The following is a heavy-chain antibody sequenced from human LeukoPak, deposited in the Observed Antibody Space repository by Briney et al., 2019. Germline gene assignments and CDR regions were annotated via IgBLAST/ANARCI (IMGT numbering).Heavy chain of an antibody. CDR3: ARPRFGCSSTSCYLFDY. CDR1: GGSFSGYY. V-gene: IGHV4-34*01. Sequence: ASETLSLTCAVYGGSFSGYYWSWIRQPPGKGLEWIGEINHSGSTNYNPSLKSRVTISVDTSKNQFSLKLSSVTAADTAVYYCARPRFGCSSTSCYLFDYWGQGTLVTVSS. J-gene: IGHJ4*02. CDR2: INHSGST. D-gene: IGHD2-2*01.